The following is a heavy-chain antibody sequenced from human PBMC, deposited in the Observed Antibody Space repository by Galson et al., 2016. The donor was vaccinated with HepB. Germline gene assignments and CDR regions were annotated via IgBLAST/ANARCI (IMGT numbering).Heavy chain of an antibody. Sequence: SLRLSCAASGFSFHSFGMHWVRQAPGKRLEWVAVIWYDGSESEYLDSVQGRFTVSRDNSKKTLYLQMDSLRNDDTAVYYCARGNGADYKDAFELWGQGTRVTVSS. CDR3: ARGNGADYKDAFEL. CDR2: IWYDGSES. V-gene: IGHV3-33*01. J-gene: IGHJ3*01. D-gene: IGHD4-11*01. CDR1: GFSFHSFG.